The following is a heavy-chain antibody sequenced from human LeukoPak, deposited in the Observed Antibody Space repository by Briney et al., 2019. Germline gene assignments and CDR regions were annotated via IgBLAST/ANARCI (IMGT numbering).Heavy chain of an antibody. V-gene: IGHV1-3*01. CDR3: ARGTRSIELLWFGEFEPGYYFDY. D-gene: IGHD3-10*01. CDR2: INAGNGNT. CDR1: GYTFTSYA. J-gene: IGHJ4*02. Sequence: ASVKVSGKASGYTFTSYAMHWVRQAPGQRLEWMGWINAGNGNTKYSQKFQGRVTITRDTSASTAYMELSSLRSEDAAVYYCARGTRSIELLWFGEFEPGYYFDYWGQGTLVTVSS.